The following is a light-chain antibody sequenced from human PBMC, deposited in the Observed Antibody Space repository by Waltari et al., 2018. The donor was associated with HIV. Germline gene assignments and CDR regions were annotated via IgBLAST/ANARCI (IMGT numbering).Light chain of an antibody. CDR2: AGS. V-gene: IGKV1-17*01. CDR3: QQHNSFPIT. Sequence: DIQVTQSSSTLYASVGYGVTIICRASEGIGSDLAWFQQIRGHDPKRLIFAGSTLQSGVPLVFSGSGSGTLFTLTIVSLQPEDFATYFCQQHNSFPITFGGGTKV. J-gene: IGKJ4*01. CDR1: EGIGSD.